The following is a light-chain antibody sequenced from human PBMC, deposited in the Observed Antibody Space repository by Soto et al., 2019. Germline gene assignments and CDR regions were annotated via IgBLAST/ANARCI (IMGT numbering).Light chain of an antibody. CDR1: QSVSSSY. CDR3: QQYHNWPST. Sequence: EIVMTQSPATLSVSPGERATLSCSASQSVSSSYLAWYQQKPGQAPRLLIYGASTRATGISARFSGSGSGTEFTLTISTLQSEDFVVYYCQQYHNWPSTFGQGTKVDIK. CDR2: GAS. J-gene: IGKJ1*01. V-gene: IGKV3-15*01.